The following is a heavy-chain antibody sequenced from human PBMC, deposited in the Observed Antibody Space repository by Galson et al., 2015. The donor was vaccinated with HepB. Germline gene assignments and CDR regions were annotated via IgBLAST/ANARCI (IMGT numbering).Heavy chain of an antibody. Sequence: SVKVSCKASGYTFTSYAMHWERQAPGQRLEWMGWINAGNGNTKYSQKFQGRVTITRDTSASTAYMELSSLRSEDTAVYYCARAGLKPSMVRGHMDVWGKGTTVTVSS. D-gene: IGHD3-10*01. CDR3: ARAGLKPSMVRGHMDV. V-gene: IGHV1-3*01. CDR1: GYTFTSYA. J-gene: IGHJ6*03. CDR2: INAGNGNT.